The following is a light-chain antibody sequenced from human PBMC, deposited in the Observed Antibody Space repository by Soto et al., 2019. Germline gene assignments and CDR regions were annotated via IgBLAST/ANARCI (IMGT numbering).Light chain of an antibody. CDR3: QQRSAWPPVT. CDR2: DAS. Sequence: IVMTQSAPTVSVSQEERATLSCRASHSVSSSYLAWYQQKPGQAPRLLIHDASTRATGIPARFSGSGSGTDFTLTISSLEPEDFAVYYCQQRSAWPPVTFGQGTRLEIK. CDR1: HSVSSSY. V-gene: IGKV3D-20*02. J-gene: IGKJ5*01.